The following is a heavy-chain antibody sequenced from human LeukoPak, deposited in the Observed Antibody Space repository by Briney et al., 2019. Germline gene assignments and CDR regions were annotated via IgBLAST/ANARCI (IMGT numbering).Heavy chain of an antibody. Sequence: SETLSLTCTVSGGSISSGSYYWSWIRQPAGKGLEWIGRIYTSGSTNYNPSLKSRVTISVDTSKNQFSLKLSSVTAADTAVYYCAREPLAAPGSWFDPWGQGTLVTVSS. CDR3: AREPLAAPGSWFDP. J-gene: IGHJ5*02. V-gene: IGHV4-61*02. CDR1: GGSISSGSYY. CDR2: IYTSGST. D-gene: IGHD6-13*01.